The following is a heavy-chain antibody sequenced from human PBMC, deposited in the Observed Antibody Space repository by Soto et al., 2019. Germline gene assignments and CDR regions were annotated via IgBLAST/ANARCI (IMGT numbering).Heavy chain of an antibody. D-gene: IGHD2-15*01. CDR1: GGSISSGGYY. J-gene: IGHJ4*02. V-gene: IGHV4-31*03. CDR2: IYYSGST. Sequence: QVQLQESGPGLVKPSQTLSLTCTVSGGSISSGGYYWSWIRQHPGKGLEWIGYIYYSGSTYYNPSIKSRVTISVDTSKNQFSLKLSSVTAADTAVYYCAREALRYCSGGSCYRDFDYWGQGTPVTVSS. CDR3: AREALRYCSGGSCYRDFDY.